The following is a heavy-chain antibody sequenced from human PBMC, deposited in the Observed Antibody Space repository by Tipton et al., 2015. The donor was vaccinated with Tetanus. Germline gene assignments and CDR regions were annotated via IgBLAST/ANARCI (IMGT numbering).Heavy chain of an antibody. D-gene: IGHD1/OR15-1a*01. J-gene: IGHJ6*02. V-gene: IGHV3-53*01. CDR3: ARLRGWGTGGYGMDL. CDR1: GFIISNNN. CDR2: IYRDGTT. Sequence: SLRLSCEASGFIISNNNMNWVRQAPGKGLEWVSVIYRDGTTHYADSVKGRFTISRDITKNTLNLQTNSLRAEDTAVYYCARLRGWGTGGYGMDLWGQGTTVTVSS.